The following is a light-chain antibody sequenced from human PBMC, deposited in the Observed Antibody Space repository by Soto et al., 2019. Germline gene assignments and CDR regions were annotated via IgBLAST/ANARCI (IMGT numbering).Light chain of an antibody. CDR2: GNS. Sequence: VVTQPPSVSGAPGQRVTISCTGSSSNIGAGYDVHWYQQLPGTAPKLLIYGNSNRPSGVPDRFSGSKSGTSASLAITGLQAEDEADYYCQSYDSSLSAGVFGGGTKLTVL. CDR3: QSYDSSLSAGV. V-gene: IGLV1-40*01. CDR1: SSNIGAGYD. J-gene: IGLJ3*02.